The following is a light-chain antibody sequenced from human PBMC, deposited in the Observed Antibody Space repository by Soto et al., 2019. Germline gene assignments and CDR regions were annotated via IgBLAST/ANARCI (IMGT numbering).Light chain of an antibody. CDR1: QSVRSDY. V-gene: IGKV3-20*01. Sequence: EIVLTQSPATLSLSPGDRATLSCRASQSVRSDYFGWYQQKPGQPPRVILFGVSTRDSAIPDRFSGSGSGTDFTLTISRLEPDDFGIYYCHQYGNSPLTFGGGTKVEMK. J-gene: IGKJ4*01. CDR2: GVS. CDR3: HQYGNSPLT.